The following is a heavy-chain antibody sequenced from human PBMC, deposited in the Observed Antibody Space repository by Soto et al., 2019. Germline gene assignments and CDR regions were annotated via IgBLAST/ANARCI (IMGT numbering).Heavy chain of an antibody. J-gene: IGHJ4*02. CDR2: INHSGIT. CDR1: GGSFSGYY. V-gene: IGHV4-34*01. CDR3: VRGPYNYNSRYFDY. Sequence: SETLSLTCAVYGGSFSGYYWTWIRQPPGKGLEWLAEINHSGITNYNPSVESRVSMSVDTSKNQFSLRLYSVTAADTAVYYCVRGPYNYNSRYFDYWGQGTLVTVSS. D-gene: IGHD1-1*01.